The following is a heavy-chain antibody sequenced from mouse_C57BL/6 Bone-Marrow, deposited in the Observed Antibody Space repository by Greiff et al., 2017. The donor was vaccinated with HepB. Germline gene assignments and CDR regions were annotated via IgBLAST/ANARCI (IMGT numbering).Heavy chain of an antibody. V-gene: IGHV1-72*01. J-gene: IGHJ1*03. CDR1: GYTFTSYW. CDR3: ARERVTTVVGYFDV. Sequence: QVQLKQPGAELVKPGASVKLSCKASGYTFTSYWMHWVKQRPGRGLEWIGRIDPNSGGTKYNEKFKSKATLTVDKPSSTAYMQLSSLTSADSAVYYCARERVTTVVGYFDVWGTGTTVTVSS. D-gene: IGHD1-1*01. CDR2: IDPNSGGT.